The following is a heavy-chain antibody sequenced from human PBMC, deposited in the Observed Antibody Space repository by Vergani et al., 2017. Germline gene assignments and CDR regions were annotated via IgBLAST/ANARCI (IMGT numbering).Heavy chain of an antibody. D-gene: IGHD3-3*01. CDR1: GGSITSGSYY. CDR2: IHTSGRI. V-gene: IGHV4-61*02. CDR3: VRGHDFWSGYNWFDP. Sequence: QVQLQESGPGLVKPSQTLSLTCTVSGGSITSGSYYWSWIRQPAGKRLEWIGRIHTSGRIDNNPSLKSRVTMSVDTSHNQFSLRLSYVTAADTAVYYCVRGHDFWSGYNWFDPWGQGTLVTVSS. J-gene: IGHJ5*02.